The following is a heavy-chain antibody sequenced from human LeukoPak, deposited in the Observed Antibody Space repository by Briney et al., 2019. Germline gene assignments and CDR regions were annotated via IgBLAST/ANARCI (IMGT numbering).Heavy chain of an antibody. CDR1: GGSISSGSYY. Sequence: PSQTLSLTCTVSGGSISSGSYYWSWIRQPAGKGLEWIGRIYTSGSTNYNPSLKSRVTISVDTSKNQFSLKLSSVTAADTAVYYCARGFRMVRGVISGSPDYWGQGTLVTVSS. J-gene: IGHJ4*02. CDR3: ARGFRMVRGVISGSPDY. D-gene: IGHD3-10*01. V-gene: IGHV4-61*02. CDR2: IYTSGST.